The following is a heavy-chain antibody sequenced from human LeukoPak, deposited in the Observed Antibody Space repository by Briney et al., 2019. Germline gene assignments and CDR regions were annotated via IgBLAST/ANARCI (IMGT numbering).Heavy chain of an antibody. V-gene: IGHV4-59*01. CDR2: IYYSGST. CDR1: GGSISSYY. J-gene: IGHJ6*02. CDR3: ASGEYYYGMDV. Sequence: SETLSLTCTVSGGSISSYYWSWIRQPPGKGLEWIGYIYYSGSTNYNPSLKSRVPISVDTSKNQFSLKLSSVTAADTAVYYCASGEYYYGMDVWGQGTTVTVSS.